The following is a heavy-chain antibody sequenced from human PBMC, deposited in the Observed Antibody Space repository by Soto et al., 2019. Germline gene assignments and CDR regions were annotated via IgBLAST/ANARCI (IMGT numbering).Heavy chain of an antibody. CDR1: GFTFSSYA. D-gene: IGHD3-10*01. Sequence: GGSLRLSCAASGFTFSSYAMHWVRQAPGKGLEWVAVISYDGSNKYYADSVKGRFTISRDNSKNTLYLQMNSLRAEDTAGYYCERDTEQFGNGGAFDIWGQGTMVTVSS. CDR2: ISYDGSNK. V-gene: IGHV3-30*04. J-gene: IGHJ3*02. CDR3: ERDTEQFGNGGAFDI.